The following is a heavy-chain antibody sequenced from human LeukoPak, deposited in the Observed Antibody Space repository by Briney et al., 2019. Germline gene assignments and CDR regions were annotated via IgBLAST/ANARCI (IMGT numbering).Heavy chain of an antibody. CDR2: IGNDGSDT. D-gene: IGHD6-13*01. CDR1: GFTFSSYS. CDR3: ARDGTAAGLYFDL. Sequence: PGGSLRLSCAASGFTFSSYSMNWVRQAPGKGLVWVSRIGNDGSDTIYADSVKGRFTISRDNAKSTLYLQMNSLKAEDTAVYYCARDGTAAGLYFDLWGQGTLVTVSS. V-gene: IGHV3-74*01. J-gene: IGHJ4*01.